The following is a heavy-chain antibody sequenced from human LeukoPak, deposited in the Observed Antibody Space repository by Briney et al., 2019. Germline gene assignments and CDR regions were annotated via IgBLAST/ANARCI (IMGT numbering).Heavy chain of an antibody. D-gene: IGHD2-2*01. Sequence: GGSLRLSWSASGFTVSSYGISWVRQAPGKWLGWVANIKEDGSKKNYVDSVRGRFTISRDNARNSVYLQMNRLRAEDTAVYYCERDWMGYCSSNSCSLYYMDVWGKGTTVTVSS. CDR1: GFTVSSYG. CDR2: IKEDGSKK. V-gene: IGHV3-7*01. CDR3: ERDWMGYCSSNSCSLYYMDV. J-gene: IGHJ6*03.